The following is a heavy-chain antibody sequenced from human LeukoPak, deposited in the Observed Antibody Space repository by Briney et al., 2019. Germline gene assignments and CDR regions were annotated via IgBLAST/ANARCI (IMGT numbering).Heavy chain of an antibody. CDR1: GFTFSSYA. J-gene: IGHJ6*02. D-gene: IGHD3-3*01. CDR2: ISGSGGSA. V-gene: IGHV3-23*01. CDR3: ARVSGYYDFWSGYYPYYYYGMDV. Sequence: TGGSLRLSCAASGFTFSSYAMSWVRQAPGKGLEWVSAISGSGGSAYYADSVKGRFTISRDNAKNSLYLQMNSLRAEDTAVYYCARVSGYYDFWSGYYPYYYYGMDVWGQGTTVTVSS.